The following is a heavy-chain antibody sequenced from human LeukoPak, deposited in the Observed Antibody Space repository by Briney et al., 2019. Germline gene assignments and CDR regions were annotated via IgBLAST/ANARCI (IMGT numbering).Heavy chain of an antibody. Sequence: SETLSLTCTVSGGSISSYYWSWIRQPAGKGLEWIGRIHTSGSTNYNPSLKSRVTMSADTSKNQFSLKLSSVTAADTAVYYCASGRQWLAFDYWGQGTLVTVSS. CDR2: IHTSGST. V-gene: IGHV4-4*07. CDR3: ASGRQWLAFDY. CDR1: GGSISSYY. J-gene: IGHJ4*02. D-gene: IGHD6-19*01.